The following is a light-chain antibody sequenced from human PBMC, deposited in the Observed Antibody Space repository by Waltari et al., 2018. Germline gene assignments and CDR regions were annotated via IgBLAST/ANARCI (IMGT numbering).Light chain of an antibody. J-gene: IGKJ4*01. CDR3: LQRSNWPLT. CDR1: QSVSDN. Sequence: EIVMTQSPATLSLSPGERATLSCRASQSVSDNLAWYQQKPGQAPRLLIYTTSSRATGIPDRFSGSGSGTDFTLTINSLDPEDVAVYYCLQRSNWPLTFGGGTKVEIK. CDR2: TTS. V-gene: IGKV3-11*01.